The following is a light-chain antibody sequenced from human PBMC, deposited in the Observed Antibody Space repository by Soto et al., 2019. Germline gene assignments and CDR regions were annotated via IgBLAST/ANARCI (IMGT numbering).Light chain of an antibody. CDR3: QQYGSSPPRS. CDR1: QSVSSY. Sequence: EIVLTQSPATLSLSPGERATLSCRASQSVSSYLLWYQQKPGQAPRLLIYDASNRATGIPARFSGSGSETDFTLTISRLEPEDFAVYYCQQYGSSPPRSFGGGTKVEIK. J-gene: IGKJ4*01. V-gene: IGKV3-20*01. CDR2: DAS.